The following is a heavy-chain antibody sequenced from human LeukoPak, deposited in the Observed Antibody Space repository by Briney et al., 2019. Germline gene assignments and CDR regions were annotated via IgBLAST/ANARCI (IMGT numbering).Heavy chain of an antibody. CDR2: INPNSGGT. Sequence: ASVKVSCKASGYTFTGYYMHWVRQAPGQGLEWMGWINPNSGGTNYAQKFQGRVTMTRDTSISTAYMELSRLRSDDTAVYYCARASKVTRTVTDSGSYYYYYMDVWGKGTTVTVS. V-gene: IGHV1-2*02. CDR1: GYTFTGYY. CDR3: ARASKVTRTVTDSGSYYYYYMDV. D-gene: IGHD4-17*01. J-gene: IGHJ6*03.